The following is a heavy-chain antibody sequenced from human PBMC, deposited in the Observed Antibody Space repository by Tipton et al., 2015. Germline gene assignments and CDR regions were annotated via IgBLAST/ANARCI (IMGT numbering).Heavy chain of an antibody. V-gene: IGHV4-59*01. CDR3: ARARGRHGGLFDS. Sequence: TLSLTCTVSGTSINSYYWTWIRQPPGKGLEWIGYVYHSGTPKYNPSLHGRINLSIDTSDNQISLKLNSVTAADTAVYYCARARGRHGGLFDSWGQRILVAVSS. D-gene: IGHD6-25*01. J-gene: IGHJ4*02. CDR1: GTSINSYY. CDR2: VYHSGTP.